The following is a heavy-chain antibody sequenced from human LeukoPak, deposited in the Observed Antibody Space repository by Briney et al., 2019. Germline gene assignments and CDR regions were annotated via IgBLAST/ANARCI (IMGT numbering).Heavy chain of an antibody. D-gene: IGHD6-13*01. CDR2: IYYSGST. CDR3: ARKKPAAGRDALDI. J-gene: IGHJ3*02. Sequence: KPSETLSLTCTVYGASISSSDYNWGWIRQPPGKGLEWIGSIYYSGSTYYNPSLKSRVTISVDTSKNQFSLKLSSVTAADTAVYYCARKKPAAGRDALDIWGQGTMVTVSS. V-gene: IGHV4-39*07. CDR1: GASISSSDYN.